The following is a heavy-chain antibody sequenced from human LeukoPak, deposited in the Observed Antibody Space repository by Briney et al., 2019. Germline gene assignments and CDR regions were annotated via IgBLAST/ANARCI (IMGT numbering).Heavy chain of an antibody. CDR2: IYTSGST. V-gene: IGHV4-61*02. CDR3: ARGESSTSTLYYYYYYMDV. J-gene: IGHJ6*03. CDR1: GGSISSGSYY. D-gene: IGHD6-6*01. Sequence: PSETLSLTCTVSGGSISSGSYYWSWIRQPAGKGLEWFGRIYTSGSTNYNPSRKSRATISVETSKNQFSLKLSSVTAADAAMYYCARGESSTSTLYYYYYYMDVWGKGTTVTVSS.